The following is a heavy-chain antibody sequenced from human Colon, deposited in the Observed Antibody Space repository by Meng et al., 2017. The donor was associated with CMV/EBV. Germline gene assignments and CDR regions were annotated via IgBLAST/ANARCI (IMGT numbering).Heavy chain of an antibody. CDR1: FSFNTYG. CDR3: AKGHYFDSYGAYSYLHY. J-gene: IGHJ4*02. Sequence: FSFNTYGMHWVRQAPGKGLEWVAVISYDGSNQYYGDSVKGRFTISRDDSKNTVYLQMNSLRAEDTAVYYCAKGHYFDSYGAYSYLHYWGQGTLVTVSS. CDR2: ISYDGSNQ. D-gene: IGHD3-22*01. V-gene: IGHV3-30*18.